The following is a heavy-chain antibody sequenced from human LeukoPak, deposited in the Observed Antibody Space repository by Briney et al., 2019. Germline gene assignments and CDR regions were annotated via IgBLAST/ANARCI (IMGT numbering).Heavy chain of an antibody. V-gene: IGHV3-23*01. J-gene: IGHJ4*02. CDR1: GFTFASYG. CDR3: AKDQNWEGGY. D-gene: IGHD7-27*01. CDR2: ITPSGGAS. Sequence: GGTLRLSCAASGFTFASYGINWVRQAPGKGLEWVSGITPSGGASYYADSVKGRFTISRDNSKNTVYLQMTSLRVEDTAVYYCAKDQNWEGGYWGQGTLVTVSS.